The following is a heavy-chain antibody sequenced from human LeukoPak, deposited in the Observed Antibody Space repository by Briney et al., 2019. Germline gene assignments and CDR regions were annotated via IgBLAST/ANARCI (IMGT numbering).Heavy chain of an antibody. D-gene: IGHD1-14*01. CDR2: ICHSGST. CDR3: ARQRGTQSVDY. CDR1: GYSISSGYY. Sequence: PSETLSLTCAVSGYSISSGYYWGWIRQPPGKGLEWIGSICHSGSTYYNPSLKSRVTISVDTSKNQFSLKLSSVTAADTAVYYCARQRGTQSVDYWGQGTLVTVSS. J-gene: IGHJ4*02. V-gene: IGHV4-38-2*01.